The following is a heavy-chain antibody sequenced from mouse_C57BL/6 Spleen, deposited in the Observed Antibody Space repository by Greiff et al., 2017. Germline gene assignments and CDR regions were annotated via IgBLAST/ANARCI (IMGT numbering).Heavy chain of an antibody. J-gene: IGHJ3*01. Sequence: EVKLMESGAELVRPGASVKLSCTASGFNIKDDYMHWVKQRPEQGLEWIGWIDPENGDTEYASKFQGKATITADTSSNTAYLQLSSLTSEDTAVYYCTRSNYLFAYWGQGTLVTVSA. D-gene: IGHD2-5*01. CDR1: GFNIKDDY. V-gene: IGHV14-4*01. CDR3: TRSNYLFAY. CDR2: IDPENGDT.